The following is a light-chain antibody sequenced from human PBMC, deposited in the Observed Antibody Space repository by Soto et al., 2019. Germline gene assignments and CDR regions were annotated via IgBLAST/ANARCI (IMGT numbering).Light chain of an antibody. CDR3: QHYNSFSRT. V-gene: IGKV1-5*03. CDR1: DNIVHW. J-gene: IGKJ1*01. CDR2: KAA. Sequence: DIQMTQSPSTLSASFGDRVAITCRASDNIVHWVAWYQQKPGKAPKLLIYKAANLADEVPSRFAGSGSGTDFTLTITRLQPDDFEPYYCQHYNSFSRTFGQGTKVDIK.